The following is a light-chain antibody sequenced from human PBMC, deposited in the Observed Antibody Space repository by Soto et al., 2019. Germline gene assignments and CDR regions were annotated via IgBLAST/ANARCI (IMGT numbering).Light chain of an antibody. Sequence: DIQMTQSPSSLSSSVGDRVTITCRATQTIDTRLAWYQQKPGEAPKLLIYDASSLENGVPSRFSGSGSGTEFILTISGLQPDDFATYYCQHYDTYRATFGLGTKVDI. CDR2: DAS. CDR1: QTIDTR. CDR3: QHYDTYRAT. J-gene: IGKJ1*01. V-gene: IGKV1-5*01.